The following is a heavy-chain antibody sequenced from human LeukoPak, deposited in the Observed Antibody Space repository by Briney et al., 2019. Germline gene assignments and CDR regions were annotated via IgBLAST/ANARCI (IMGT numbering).Heavy chain of an antibody. CDR3: ARDTHSSGWYGREGYFDY. D-gene: IGHD6-19*01. V-gene: IGHV4-4*02. CDR2: IYQSGST. Sequence: SETLSLTCAVSGGSIRSNNWWSWVRQPPGKGLEWIGEIYQSGSTNYNPSLKSRVTISVDKSKNQFSLKLTSVTAADTAVYYCARDTHSSGWYGREGYFDYWGQGTLVTVSS. J-gene: IGHJ4*02. CDR1: GGSIRSNNW.